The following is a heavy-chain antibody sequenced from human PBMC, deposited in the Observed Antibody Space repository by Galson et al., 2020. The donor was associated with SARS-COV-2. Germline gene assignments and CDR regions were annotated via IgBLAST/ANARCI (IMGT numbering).Heavy chain of an antibody. J-gene: IGHJ6*02. CDR3: ARKEVVIDDYNGMDV. Sequence: HGESLKISCKGSGYSFASYWIGWVRQMPGKGLEWMGIINPGDSDTRYSPSFQGQVTISADKSISTAYLQWRSLKASDSAIYYCARKEVVIDDYNGMDVWGQGTTVNVSS. CDR1: GYSFASYW. D-gene: IGHD3-22*01. V-gene: IGHV5-51*01. CDR2: INPGDSDT.